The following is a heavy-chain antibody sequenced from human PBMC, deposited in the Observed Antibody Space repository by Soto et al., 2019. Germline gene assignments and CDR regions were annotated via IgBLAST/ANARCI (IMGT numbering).Heavy chain of an antibody. CDR2: IYSGGST. J-gene: IGHJ4*02. CDR3: ARDRGITGSMGPVDY. D-gene: IGHD1-20*01. CDR1: GLTVSSNY. Sequence: EVQLVETGGGLIQPGGSLRLSCAASGLTVSSNYMSWVRQAPGKGLEWVSGIYSGGSTYYADAVKGRFTISRDNSRNTLYLQMNSLRAEDTAVYYCARDRGITGSMGPVDYWGQGTLVTVSS. V-gene: IGHV3-53*02.